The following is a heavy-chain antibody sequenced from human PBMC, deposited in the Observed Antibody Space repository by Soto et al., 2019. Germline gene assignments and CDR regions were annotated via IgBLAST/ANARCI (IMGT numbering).Heavy chain of an antibody. Sequence: EVQLLESGGGLVQPGGSLRLSCAASGFTFSTYAMIWVRQAPGKGLEWVSVITGSGGSTYYADSVKGRFTISRDTSKNTLFLQMNSLGAEKKAVYYCPKDRYGDWGGIDYWGQGTMVTVSS. CDR2: ITGSGGST. CDR1: GFTFSTYA. CDR3: PKDRYGDWGGIDY. V-gene: IGHV3-23*01. D-gene: IGHD4-17*01. J-gene: IGHJ4*02.